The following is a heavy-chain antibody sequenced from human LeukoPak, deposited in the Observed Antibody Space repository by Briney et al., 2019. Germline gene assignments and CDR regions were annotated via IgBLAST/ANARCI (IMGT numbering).Heavy chain of an antibody. CDR1: GGSVSSGSYY. V-gene: IGHV4-61*01. D-gene: IGHD6-19*01. CDR2: IYYSGST. CDR3: ARGGSSSGWYLEYYFDY. Sequence: PSETLSLTCTVPGGSVSSGSYYWSSIRQPPGKGLERIGYIYYSGSTNYNPSLKSQVTLSVDTSKNQFSLKLSSVTAADTAVYYCARGGSSSGWYLEYYFDYWGQGTLVTVSS. J-gene: IGHJ4*02.